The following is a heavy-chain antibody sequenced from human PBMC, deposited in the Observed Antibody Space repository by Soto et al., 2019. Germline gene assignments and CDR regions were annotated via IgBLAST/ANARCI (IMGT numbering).Heavy chain of an antibody. D-gene: IGHD1-20*01. V-gene: IGHV3-21*01. CDR1: GFTFSSYS. CDR3: ANLGITPTDTTDD. Sequence: GGSLRLSCAASGFTFSSYSMNWVRQAPGKGLEWVSSISSSSSYIYYADSVKGRFTISRDNAKNSPYLQMNSLRAEDTAVYYCANLGITPTDTTDDWGQGPLVTLSS. J-gene: IGHJ4*02. CDR2: ISSSSSYI.